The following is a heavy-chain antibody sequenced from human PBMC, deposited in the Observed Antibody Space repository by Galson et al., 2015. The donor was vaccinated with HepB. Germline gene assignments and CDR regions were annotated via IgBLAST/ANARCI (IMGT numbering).Heavy chain of an antibody. CDR3: AKDAYKSSYYFDS. V-gene: IGHV3-33*06. Sequence: SLRLSCAASGFTFSAYGMHWVRQAPGKGLEWVAVIWNDGNNRYYSDSVRGRFSISRDNSKNTLYLQMNSLRAEDTAMYYCAKDAYKSSYYFDSWGQGALVTVSS. CDR2: IWNDGNNR. CDR1: GFTFSAYG. J-gene: IGHJ4*02. D-gene: IGHD3-16*01.